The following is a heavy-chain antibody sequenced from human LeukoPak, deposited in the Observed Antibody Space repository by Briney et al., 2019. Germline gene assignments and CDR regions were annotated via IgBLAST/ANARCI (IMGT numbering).Heavy chain of an antibody. CDR1: GGSISSSSYY. D-gene: IGHD6-19*01. CDR2: IYYTGST. Sequence: SETLSLTCTVSGGSISSSSYYWGWIRQPPGKGLEWIGTIYYTGSTYYNPSLKSRVTISVDTSKNQCSLKVTSVTAADAAVYYCARRRGWYPVDYWGQGTLVTVSS. V-gene: IGHV4-39*01. J-gene: IGHJ4*02. CDR3: ARRRGWYPVDY.